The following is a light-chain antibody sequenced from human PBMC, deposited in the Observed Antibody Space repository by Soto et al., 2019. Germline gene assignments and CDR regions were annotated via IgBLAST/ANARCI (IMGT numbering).Light chain of an antibody. CDR1: SSDVGGYNY. CDR3: CSYAGSYTLV. V-gene: IGLV2-11*01. CDR2: DVS. J-gene: IGLJ2*01. Sequence: QSALTQPRSVSGSPGQSVTISCTGTSSDVGGYNYVSWYQQHPGKAPKLMIYDVSKRPSGVPDRFSGSKSGNTASLTISGLQAKDEADYYCCSYAGSYTLVFGGGTKVTVL.